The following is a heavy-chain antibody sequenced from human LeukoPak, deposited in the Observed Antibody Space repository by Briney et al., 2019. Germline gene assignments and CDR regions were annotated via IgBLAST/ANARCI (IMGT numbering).Heavy chain of an antibody. CDR1: GGSISSYY. J-gene: IGHJ6*02. CDR3: ARRSIFGVVMSDYYGMDV. Sequence: PSETLSLTCTVSGGSISSYYWSWIRQPPGKGLEWIGYIYYSGSTNYNPSLKSRVTISVDTPKNQFSLKLSSVTAADTAVYYCARRSIFGVVMSDYYGMDVWGQGTTVTVSS. D-gene: IGHD3-3*01. V-gene: IGHV4-59*08. CDR2: IYYSGST.